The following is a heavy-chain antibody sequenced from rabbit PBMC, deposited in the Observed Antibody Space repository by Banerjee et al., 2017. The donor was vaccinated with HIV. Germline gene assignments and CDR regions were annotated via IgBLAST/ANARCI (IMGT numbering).Heavy chain of an antibody. D-gene: IGHD6-1*01. CDR1: GFSFSYYY. J-gene: IGHJ4*01. CDR3: ARSAGYAEHAYANGLNL. Sequence: QSLEESGGDLVKPGASLTLTCTASGFSFSYYYMCWVRQAPGKGLEWIACISTDNSGSTYYASWAKGRFTITRSTSLNTVTLQLNSLTAADTATYFCARSAGYAEHAYANGLNLWGPGTLVTVS. CDR2: ISTDNSGST. V-gene: IGHV1S40*01.